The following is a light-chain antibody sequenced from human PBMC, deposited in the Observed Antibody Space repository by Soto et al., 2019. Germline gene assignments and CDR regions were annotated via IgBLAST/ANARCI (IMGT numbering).Light chain of an antibody. V-gene: IGKV3-11*01. CDR1: QSVSSN. J-gene: IGKJ5*01. Sequence: IVMTHSPATLSVSPWSRSTIYFCSSQSVSSNLAWYQQKPGQAPRLLIADASNRATGIPARFSGSGSGTDFTLTISCLEPEDFAVYYCHQRQYWPPITFGQGTRLENK. CDR2: DAS. CDR3: HQRQYWPPIT.